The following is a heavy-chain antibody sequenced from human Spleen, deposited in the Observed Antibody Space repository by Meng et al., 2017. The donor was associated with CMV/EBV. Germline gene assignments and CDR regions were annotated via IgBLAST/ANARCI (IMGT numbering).Heavy chain of an antibody. Sequence: SLKISCAASGFTFSTYAMHWVRQAPGKGLEWVSGISWNSGSIGYADSVKGRFTISRDNSKNTLYLQMNSLRAEDTAVYYCARDKNTMVRGARISYYYGMDVWGQGTTVTVSS. D-gene: IGHD3-10*01. CDR1: GFTFSTYA. V-gene: IGHV3-9*01. CDR2: ISWNSGSI. CDR3: ARDKNTMVRGARISYYYGMDV. J-gene: IGHJ6*02.